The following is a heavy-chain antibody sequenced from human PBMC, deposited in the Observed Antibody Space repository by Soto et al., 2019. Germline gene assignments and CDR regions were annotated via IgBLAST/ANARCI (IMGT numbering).Heavy chain of an antibody. CDR3: ARLPRDCNKTSCYYADH. J-gene: IGHJ4*02. CDR2: MYPGDSDT. D-gene: IGHD3-3*01. Sequence: PGESLKISCRGSGYDFNTNWCGWVRQLPGRGLEWVGIMYPGDSDTRYNPSLQGHVTLSVDVTVSTAFLQWRSLETSDTGMYFCARLPRDCNKTSCYYADHWGQGTQVTVSS. V-gene: IGHV5-51*01. CDR1: GYDFNTNW.